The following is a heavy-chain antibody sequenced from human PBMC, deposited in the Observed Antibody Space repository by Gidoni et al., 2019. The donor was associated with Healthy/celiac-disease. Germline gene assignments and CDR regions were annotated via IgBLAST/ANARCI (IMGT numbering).Heavy chain of an antibody. Sequence: QVQLQESGPGLVKPSETLSLTCTVSGGSISSFYWSWLRQPPGKGLEWIGYIYYSGSTNYNPSLKSRVTISVDTSKNQFSLKLSSVTAADTAVYYCARGLGGYYYDSSPSFFDYWGQGTLVTVSS. D-gene: IGHD3-22*01. V-gene: IGHV4-59*01. J-gene: IGHJ4*02. CDR2: IYYSGST. CDR1: GGSISSFY. CDR3: ARGLGGYYYDSSPSFFDY.